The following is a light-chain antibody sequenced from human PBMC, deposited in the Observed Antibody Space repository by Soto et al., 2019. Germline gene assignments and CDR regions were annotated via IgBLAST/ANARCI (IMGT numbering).Light chain of an antibody. Sequence: QSALTQPPSASGSPGQSVTISCTGTSSDVGGYNYVSWYQQHPGKAPKLMIYEVSNRPSGVPDHFSGSKSGNTASLTVSGLQAADEAGYYCGSCAGSHNVVFGGGTKLTVL. J-gene: IGLJ3*02. CDR1: SSDVGGYNY. CDR2: EVS. V-gene: IGLV2-8*01. CDR3: GSCAGSHNVV.